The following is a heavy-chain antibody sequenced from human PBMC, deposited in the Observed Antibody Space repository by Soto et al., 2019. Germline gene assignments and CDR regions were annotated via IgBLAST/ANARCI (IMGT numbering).Heavy chain of an antibody. V-gene: IGHV3-23*01. Sequence: LRLSCTASGFTFSNYAMSWVRQAPGKGLEWVSAITRTDSTYYADSVKGRFTISRDNSRNTLYLQMNSPGAEDAALYYCAKALVGEVGATDYWGQGTLVTVSS. CDR1: GFTFSNYA. CDR2: ITRTDST. J-gene: IGHJ4*02. CDR3: AKALVGEVGATDY. D-gene: IGHD1-26*01.